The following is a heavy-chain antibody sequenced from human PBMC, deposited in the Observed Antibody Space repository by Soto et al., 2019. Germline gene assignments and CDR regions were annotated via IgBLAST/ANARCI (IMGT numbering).Heavy chain of an antibody. V-gene: IGHV3-23*01. CDR2: ISGSGGST. CDR3: AKDGEGYCSSTSCYAPYYYYYMDV. Sequence: VQLLESGGGLVQPGGSLRLSCAASGFTFSSYAMSWVRQAPGKGLEWVSAISGSGGSTYYADSVKGRFTISRDNSKNTLYLQMNSLRAEDTAVYYCAKDGEGYCSSTSCYAPYYYYYMDVWGKGTTVTVSS. D-gene: IGHD2-2*01. J-gene: IGHJ6*03. CDR1: GFTFSSYA.